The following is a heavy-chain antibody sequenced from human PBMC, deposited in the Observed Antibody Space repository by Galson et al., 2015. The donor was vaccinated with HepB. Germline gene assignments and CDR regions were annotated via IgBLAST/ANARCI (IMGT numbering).Heavy chain of an antibody. CDR2: ISSSSTYT. CDR1: GFTFSDYY. V-gene: IGHV3-11*06. J-gene: IGHJ4*02. Sequence: SLRLSCAASGFTFSDYYMSWIRQAPGKGLEWLSYISSSSTYTNYADSVKGRFTVSRDNAKNPLYLQMNSLRAEDTAVYYCARVADVDYGDHSHFDSWGQGTLVTVSS. D-gene: IGHD4-17*01. CDR3: ARVADVDYGDHSHFDS.